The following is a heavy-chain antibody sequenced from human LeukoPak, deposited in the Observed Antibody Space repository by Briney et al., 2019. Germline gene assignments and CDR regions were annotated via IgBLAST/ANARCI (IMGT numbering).Heavy chain of an antibody. D-gene: IGHD2-2*01. CDR3: ARGAIPAADRNWFDP. J-gene: IGHJ5*02. Sequence: VASVKVSCTASGGTFGSYAISWVRQAPGQGLEWMGGIIPIFGTANYAQKFQGRVTITTDESMSTAYMELSSLRSEDTAVYYCARGAIPAADRNWFDPWGQGTLVTVSS. CDR2: IIPIFGTA. CDR1: GGTFGSYA. V-gene: IGHV1-69*05.